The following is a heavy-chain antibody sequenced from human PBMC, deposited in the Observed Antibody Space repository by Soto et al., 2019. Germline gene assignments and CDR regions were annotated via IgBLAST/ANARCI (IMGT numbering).Heavy chain of an antibody. CDR1: GFSFSSYT. CDR3: ARDRLRLGELSLIGYFDY. V-gene: IGHV3-30-3*01. D-gene: IGHD3-16*02. J-gene: IGHJ4*02. CDR2: VSFDSTNK. Sequence: QVHLVESGGGVVQPGRSLRLSCAGSGFSFSSYTMHWVRQAPGKGLEWVALVSFDSTNKYYADSVKGRFSISRDNSKNTLYVQMDSLRPDDTALYYCARDRLRLGELSLIGYFDYWGQRILVTVSS.